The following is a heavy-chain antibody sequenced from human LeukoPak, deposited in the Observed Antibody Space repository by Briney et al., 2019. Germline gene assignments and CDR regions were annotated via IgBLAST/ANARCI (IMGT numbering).Heavy chain of an antibody. CDR3: ARDMAAAGDY. Sequence: PGGSLRLSCAASGFTFSLYEMTWVRQAPGKGLEWVSYITRSGSTTYYADSVKGRFTIPRGNAKNSLYLQMNSLTTEDTAVYYCARDMAAAGDYWGQGTLVTVSS. D-gene: IGHD6-13*01. J-gene: IGHJ4*02. V-gene: IGHV3-48*03. CDR2: ITRSGSTT. CDR1: GFTFSLYE.